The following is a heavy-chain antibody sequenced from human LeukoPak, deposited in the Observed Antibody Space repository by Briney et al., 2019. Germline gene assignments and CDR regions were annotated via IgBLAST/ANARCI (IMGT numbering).Heavy chain of an antibody. CDR1: GGSISSYY. V-gene: IGHV4-59*12. Sequence: SETLSLTCTVSGGSISSYYWSWIRQPPGKGLEWIGYIYYSGSTNYNPSLKSRVTMSVDTSKNQFSLKLSSVTAADTAVYYCAREGREYYYGSGESPYYYYGMDVWGQGTTVTVSS. D-gene: IGHD3-10*01. J-gene: IGHJ6*02. CDR2: IYYSGST. CDR3: AREGREYYYGSGESPYYYYGMDV.